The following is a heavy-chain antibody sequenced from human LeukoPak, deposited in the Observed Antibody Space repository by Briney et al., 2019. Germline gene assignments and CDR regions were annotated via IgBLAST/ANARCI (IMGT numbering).Heavy chain of an antibody. CDR2: INHSGST. V-gene: IGHV4-34*01. Sequence: SETLSLTCAVYGGSFSGYYWSWIRQPPGKGLEWIGEINHSGSTNYNPSLKSRVTISGDTSKNQFSLKLNSVTAADTAIYYCATHKRSGSGGSENAFEIWGQGTMVTVSS. D-gene: IGHD5-12*01. CDR3: ATHKRSGSGGSENAFEI. CDR1: GGSFSGYY. J-gene: IGHJ3*02.